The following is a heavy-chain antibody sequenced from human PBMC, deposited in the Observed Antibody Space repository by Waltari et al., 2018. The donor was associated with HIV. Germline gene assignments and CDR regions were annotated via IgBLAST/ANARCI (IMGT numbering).Heavy chain of an antibody. CDR1: GGSISSSSYY. CDR2: VDYSGST. D-gene: IGHD5-18*01. CDR3: ARQPPPHGYSGGYFDY. Sequence: QLQLQESGPGLVKPSETLSLTCTVSGGSISSSSYYWGWISPPPGKGLEWIGSVDYSGSTYYNPSLKSRVTISVDTSKNQFSLKLSSVTAADTAVYYCARQPPPHGYSGGYFDYWGQGTLVTVSS. J-gene: IGHJ4*02. V-gene: IGHV4-39*01.